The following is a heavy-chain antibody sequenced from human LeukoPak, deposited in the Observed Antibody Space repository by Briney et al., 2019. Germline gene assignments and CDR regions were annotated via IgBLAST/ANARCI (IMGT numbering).Heavy chain of an antibody. V-gene: IGHV1-18*01. CDR2: TSTFDTT. CDR3: ARDWDGRQNWFDP. CDR1: GYTFTTFG. D-gene: IGHD1-26*01. J-gene: IGHJ5*02. Sequence: GASVKLSCKASGYTFTTFGMSWVRQAPGQGLEWMGWTSTFDTTNLVRKFQGRVTMSTDKSTSTVCMELRSLSSDDTAVYYCARDWDGRQNWFDPWGQGTLVTVSS.